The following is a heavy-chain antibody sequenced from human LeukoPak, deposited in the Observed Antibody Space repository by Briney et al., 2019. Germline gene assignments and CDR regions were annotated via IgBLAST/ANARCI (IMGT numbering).Heavy chain of an antibody. Sequence: SETLSLTCAVYGGSFSGYYWSWIRQPPGKGLEWIGEINHSGSTNYNPSLKSRVTISVDTSKNQFSLKLSSVTAADTAVYYCARLSYGGYVGYWGQGTLVTVSS. J-gene: IGHJ4*02. CDR3: ARLSYGGYVGY. CDR2: INHSGST. CDR1: GGSFSGYY. V-gene: IGHV4-34*01. D-gene: IGHD4-17*01.